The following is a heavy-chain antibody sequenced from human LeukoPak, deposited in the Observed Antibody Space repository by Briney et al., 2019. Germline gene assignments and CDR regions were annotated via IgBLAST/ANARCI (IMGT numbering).Heavy chain of an antibody. CDR3: ARTLAYYYDSGGYDY. CDR2: INSDGSST. V-gene: IGHV3-74*01. CDR1: GFTFSSYW. D-gene: IGHD3-22*01. Sequence: GGSLRLSCAAPGFTFSSYWMHWVRQAPGKGLVWVSRINSDGSSTNYADSVKGRFTISRDNAKNTLYLQMNSLRAEDTAVYYCARTLAYYYDSGGYDYWGQGTLVTVSS. J-gene: IGHJ4*02.